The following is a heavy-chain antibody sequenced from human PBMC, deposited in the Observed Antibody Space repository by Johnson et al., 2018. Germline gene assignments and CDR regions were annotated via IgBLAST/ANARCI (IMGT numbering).Heavy chain of an antibody. CDR3: TRASTPSAFDI. Sequence: VELGEAGGGLVEVGGSLRLSCAASEFTFSSYWMHWVRQAPGKGLVWVSRINSDGSTTSYADSVKGRFAISRDNAKNTLYLQMNSLRVEDTAVYYCTRASTPSAFDIWGQGTMVTVSS. CDR2: INSDGSTT. J-gene: IGHJ3*02. V-gene: IGHV3-74*02. CDR1: EFTFSSYW.